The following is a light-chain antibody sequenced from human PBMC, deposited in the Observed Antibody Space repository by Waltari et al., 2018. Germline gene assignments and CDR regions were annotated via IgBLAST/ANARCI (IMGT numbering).Light chain of an antibody. CDR3: QQYSSYWT. Sequence: DIQMTQSPSTLSASVGDRVPIPCRASQSISSWLAWYQQNPGKAPKLLIYKASSLESGVPSRFSGSGSGTEFTLTISSLQPDDFATYYCQQYSSYWTFGQGTKVESK. J-gene: IGKJ1*01. CDR2: KAS. V-gene: IGKV1-5*03. CDR1: QSISSW.